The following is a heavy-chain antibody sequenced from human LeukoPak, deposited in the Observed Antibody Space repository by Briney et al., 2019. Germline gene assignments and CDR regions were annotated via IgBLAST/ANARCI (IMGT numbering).Heavy chain of an antibody. CDR3: ARASSLYDYVWGSYRYTHFDY. Sequence: WASVKVSCKASGYTFTSYYMHWVRQAPGQGLEWMGITNPSGGSTSYAQKFQGRVTITADESTSTAYMELSSLRSEDTAVYYCARASSLYDYVWGSYRYTHFDYWGQGTLVTVSS. D-gene: IGHD3-16*02. CDR2: TNPSGGST. CDR1: GYTFTSYY. J-gene: IGHJ4*02. V-gene: IGHV1-46*01.